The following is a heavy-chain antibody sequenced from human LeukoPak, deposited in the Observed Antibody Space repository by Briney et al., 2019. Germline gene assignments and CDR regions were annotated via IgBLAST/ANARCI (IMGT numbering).Heavy chain of an antibody. CDR1: GYTFTSYG. D-gene: IGHD4-17*01. J-gene: IGHJ4*02. CDR2: ISAYNGNT. CDR3: ARLSPYGDYSYYFDY. V-gene: IGHV1-18*01. Sequence: ASVKVSCKASGYTFTSYGISWVRQAPGQGLEWMGWISAYNGNTNYAQKLQGRVTMTTDTSTSTAYMELRSLRSDDTAVYYCARLSPYGDYSYYFDYWGQGTLVTVSS.